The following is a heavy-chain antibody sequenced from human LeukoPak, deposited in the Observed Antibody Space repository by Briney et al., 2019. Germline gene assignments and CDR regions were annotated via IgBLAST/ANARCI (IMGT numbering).Heavy chain of an antibody. Sequence: GGSLRLSCAASGFTFSSYAMSWVRQAPGKGLEWVSGISAGGASTYYADSEKGRLTSSRENSKNTLYLQMNSLRAEDTDVYYCANCRPHFLYFHYCRQGTLVTVSS. CDR3: ANCRPHFLYFHY. CDR2: ISAGGAST. V-gene: IGHV3-23*01. J-gene: IGHJ4*02. CDR1: GFTFSSYA.